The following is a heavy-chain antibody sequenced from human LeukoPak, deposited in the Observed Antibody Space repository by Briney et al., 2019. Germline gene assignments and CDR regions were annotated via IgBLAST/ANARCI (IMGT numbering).Heavy chain of an antibody. D-gene: IGHD2-21*02. Sequence: ASVKVSCKASGFTFSGHYIHWVRQAPGQGLEWMGYINPHSGGTSSPQKFQGRLTMTTDTSISAVYMELSSLTSDDTAMYYCVREGNELLSKNFDYWGQGTLDTVSS. CDR2: INPHSGGT. CDR1: GFTFSGHY. V-gene: IGHV1-2*02. J-gene: IGHJ4*02. CDR3: VREGNELLSKNFDY.